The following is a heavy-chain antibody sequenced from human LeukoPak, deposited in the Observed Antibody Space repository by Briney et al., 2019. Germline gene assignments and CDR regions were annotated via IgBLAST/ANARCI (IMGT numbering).Heavy chain of an antibody. V-gene: IGHV1-2*02. J-gene: IGHJ3*02. D-gene: IGHD2-2*01. CDR2: INPNSGGT. CDR3: ARTIVVVPAAIDAFDI. Sequence: GASVKVSRKASGYTFTGYYMHWVRQAPGQGLEWMGWINPNSGGTNYAQKFQGRVTMTRDTSISTAYMELSRLRSDDTAVYYCARTIVVVPAAIDAFDIWGQGTMVTVSS. CDR1: GYTFTGYY.